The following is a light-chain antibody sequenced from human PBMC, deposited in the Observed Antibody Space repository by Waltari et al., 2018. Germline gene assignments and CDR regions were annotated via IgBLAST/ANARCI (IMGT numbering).Light chain of an antibody. Sequence: EIVLTQSPGTLSLSPGESATLSCRASLSIDDSLAWYQQKPGHPPRLLIHGASTRDTGIPVRFSGSGSGTDFTLTITGLQSEDFAVYFCQQYNQWPLTFGRGTKVEIK. CDR1: LSIDDS. CDR3: QQYNQWPLT. J-gene: IGKJ4*01. CDR2: GAS. V-gene: IGKV3-15*01.